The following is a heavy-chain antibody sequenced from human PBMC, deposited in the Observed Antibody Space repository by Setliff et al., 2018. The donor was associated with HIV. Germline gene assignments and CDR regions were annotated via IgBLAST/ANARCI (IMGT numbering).Heavy chain of an antibody. J-gene: IGHJ5*02. Sequence: SETLSLTCTVAGQFISDCHYWGWIRQPPGKGLEWMGSVYHSGKTYYNPSLKSRVTMSAVTSKNKISLMLRSMTAADTAVYYCAKHDFGEGSCFDPWGQGSLVTVSS. CDR2: VYHSGKT. V-gene: IGHV4-38-2*02. D-gene: IGHD3-16*01. CDR3: AKHDFGEGSCFDP. CDR1: GQFISDCHY.